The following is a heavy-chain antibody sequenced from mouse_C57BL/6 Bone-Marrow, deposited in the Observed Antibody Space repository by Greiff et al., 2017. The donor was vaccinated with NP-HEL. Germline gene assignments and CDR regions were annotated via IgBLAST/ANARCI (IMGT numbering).Heavy chain of an antibody. CDR1: GYSITSGYY. D-gene: IGHD2-4*01. CDR3: ARKLYYDYDSYAMDY. Sequence: EVQLVESGPGLVKPSQSLSLTCSVTGYSITSGYYWNWIRQFPGNKLEWMGYISYDGSNNYIPSLKNRISITRDTSKNQFFLKLNSVTTEDTATYYCARKLYYDYDSYAMDYWGQGTSVTVSS. CDR2: ISYDGSN. V-gene: IGHV3-6*01. J-gene: IGHJ4*01.